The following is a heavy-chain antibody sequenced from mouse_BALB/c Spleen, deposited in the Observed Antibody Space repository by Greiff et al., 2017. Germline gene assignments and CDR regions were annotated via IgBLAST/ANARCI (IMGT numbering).Heavy chain of an antibody. CDR3: ARDGNPLFAY. CDR1: GYTFTSYT. V-gene: IGHV1-4*01. D-gene: IGHD2-1*01. Sequence: VHLVESGAELARPGASVKMSCKASGYTFTSYTMHWVKQRPGQGLEWIGYINPSSGYTNYNQKFKDKATLTADKSSSTAYMQLSSLTSEDSAVYYCARDGNPLFAYWGQGTLVTVSA. CDR2: INPSSGYT. J-gene: IGHJ3*01.